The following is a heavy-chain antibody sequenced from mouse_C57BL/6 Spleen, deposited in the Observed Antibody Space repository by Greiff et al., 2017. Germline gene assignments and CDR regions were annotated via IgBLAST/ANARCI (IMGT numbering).Heavy chain of an antibody. V-gene: IGHV1-66*01. CDR2: IYPGSGNT. J-gene: IGHJ4*01. CDR3: ARWDYYDYEGGAMDY. D-gene: IGHD2-4*01. Sequence: VMLVESGPELVKPGASVKISCKASGYSFTSYYIHWVKQRPGQGLEWIGWIYPGSGNTKYNEKFKGKATLTADTSSSTAYMQLSSLTSEDSAVYYCARWDYYDYEGGAMDYWGQGTSVTVSS. CDR1: GYSFTSYY.